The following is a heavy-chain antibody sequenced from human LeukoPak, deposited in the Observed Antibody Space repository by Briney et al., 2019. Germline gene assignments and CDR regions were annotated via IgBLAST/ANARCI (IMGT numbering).Heavy chain of an antibody. CDR2: ISRSSNYI. V-gene: IGHV3-21*01. CDR3: ARETGMSTMSY. Sequence: GGSLRLSCAASGFTFNTYSMNWVRQAPGKGLEWVSSISRSSNYIYYAGSVKGRFTISRDNAKNSLYLQMNSLRAEDTAVYYCARETGMSTMSYWGQGTLVTVSS. D-gene: IGHD5-24*01. CDR1: GFTFNTYS. J-gene: IGHJ4*02.